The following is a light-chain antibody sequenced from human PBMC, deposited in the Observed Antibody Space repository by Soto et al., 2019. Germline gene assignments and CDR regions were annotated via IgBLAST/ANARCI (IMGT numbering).Light chain of an antibody. V-gene: IGKV3-20*01. J-gene: IGKJ1*01. CDR2: GAS. Sequence: EIVLTQSPGALSLSPGERVTLSCRASQSVSSIYIAWYQQKPGQAPRLLMYGASSRATGIPDRFSGSGSGTDFTLTISSLEPEDFAVYYCQQYLNSPSWTFGQGTKVDIK. CDR1: QSVSSIY. CDR3: QQYLNSPSWT.